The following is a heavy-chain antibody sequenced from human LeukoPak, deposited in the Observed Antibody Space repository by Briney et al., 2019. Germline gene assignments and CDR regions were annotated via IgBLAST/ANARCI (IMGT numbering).Heavy chain of an antibody. D-gene: IGHD4-17*01. CDR1: GYTFTGYY. CDR2: INPNSGAT. V-gene: IGHV1-2*02. Sequence: AASVKVSCKASGYTFTGYYMHWVRQAPGQGLEWMGWINPNSGATDYAQRFQGRVTMTRDTSISTAYMELSSLRSDDTAVYYCARTGSTVTMLYPFDHWGQGTLVTVSS. J-gene: IGHJ4*02. CDR3: ARTGSTVTMLYPFDH.